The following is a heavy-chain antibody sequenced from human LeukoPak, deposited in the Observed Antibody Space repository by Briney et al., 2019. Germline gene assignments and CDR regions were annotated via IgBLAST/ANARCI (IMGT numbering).Heavy chain of an antibody. Sequence: SETLSLTCTVSGGSISSYYWSWIRQPPGKGLEWIGYIYYSGSTNYNPSLKSRVTISVDTSKNQFSLKLSSVTAADTAVYYCARHLPNYYDSSGYYYYYGMDVRGQGTTVTVSS. J-gene: IGHJ6*02. CDR1: GGSISSYY. CDR3: ARHLPNYYDSSGYYYYYGMDV. CDR2: IYYSGST. V-gene: IGHV4-59*08. D-gene: IGHD3-22*01.